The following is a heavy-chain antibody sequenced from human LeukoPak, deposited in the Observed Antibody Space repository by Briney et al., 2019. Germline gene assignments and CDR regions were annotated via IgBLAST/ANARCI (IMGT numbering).Heavy chain of an antibody. V-gene: IGHV1-2*02. Sequence: GASVKVSCKAFGYTFTDYYIHWVRQAPGQGLEWMGWINPNNGATNYAQKFQGRVTMTRDTSTSTVYMELSSLRSEDTAVYYCARAQDGNSQGAFDIWGQGTMVTVSS. D-gene: IGHD4-23*01. CDR3: ARAQDGNSQGAFDI. J-gene: IGHJ3*02. CDR1: GYTFTDYY. CDR2: INPNNGAT.